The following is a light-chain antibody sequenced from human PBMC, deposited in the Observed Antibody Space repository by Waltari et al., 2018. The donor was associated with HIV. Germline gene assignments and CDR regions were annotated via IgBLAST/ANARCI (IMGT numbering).Light chain of an antibody. CDR2: RSN. V-gene: IGLV1-47*01. J-gene: IGLJ3*02. CDR1: SSTIGRTY. CDR3: ATWDDSLSGPV. Sequence: QSVLTQPPSASGTPGQRVAISCSGSSSTIGRTYVYWYQQLPGTAPKVLIYRSNQRPSGVPDRFSGSKSGTSASLAISALRSEDEADYYCATWDDSLSGPVFGGGTKLTVL.